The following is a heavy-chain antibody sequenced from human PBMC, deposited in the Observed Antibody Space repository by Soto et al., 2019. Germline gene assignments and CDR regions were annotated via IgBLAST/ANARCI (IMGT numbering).Heavy chain of an antibody. J-gene: IGHJ4*02. V-gene: IGHV2-5*02. CDR2: IYWDDDK. CDR1: GFSLSTSGVG. Sequence: QITLKESGPTLVKPTQTLTLTCTFSGFSLSTSGVGVGWIRQPPGKALEWLALIYWDDDKRYSPSLKSRLTITKDTSENQVVLTMTNMDPVDTATYYCAHTDSSGYRGTSFDYWGQGTLVTVSS. D-gene: IGHD3-22*01. CDR3: AHTDSSGYRGTSFDY.